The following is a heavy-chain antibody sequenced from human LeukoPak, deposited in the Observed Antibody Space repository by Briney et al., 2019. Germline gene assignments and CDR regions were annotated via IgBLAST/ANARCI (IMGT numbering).Heavy chain of an antibody. J-gene: IGHJ4*02. CDR3: ARRSGIDKGNFDY. V-gene: IGHV3-33*01. CDR1: GFTFSSYG. D-gene: IGHD3-10*01. CDR2: IWYDGSNK. Sequence: GGSLRLSCAASGFTFSSYGMHWVRQAPGKGLEWVAVIWYDGSNKYYADSVKGRFTISRDTSKSTVYLQMNSLRDEDTAIYYCARRSGIDKGNFDYWGQGTLVTVSS.